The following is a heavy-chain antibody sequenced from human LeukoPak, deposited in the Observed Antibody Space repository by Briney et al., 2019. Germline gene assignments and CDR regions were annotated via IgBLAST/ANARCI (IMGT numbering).Heavy chain of an antibody. CDR1: GFTVSSYA. Sequence: GGSLSLSCGESGFTVSSYAMHWVRQTPGKGLEWVAVIRYDGSEKYYADSVKGRFTNSRDNSKNTVSLQMNSLGVEDTAVYYCAKRGTVLDLDPWGQGALVTVSS. CDR2: IRYDGSEK. D-gene: IGHD2-2*03. V-gene: IGHV3-30*02. J-gene: IGHJ5*02. CDR3: AKRGTVLDLDP.